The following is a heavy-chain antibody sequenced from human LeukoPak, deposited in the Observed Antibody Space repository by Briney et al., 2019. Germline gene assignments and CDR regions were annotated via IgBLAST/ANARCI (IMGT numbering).Heavy chain of an antibody. V-gene: IGHV4-34*01. D-gene: IGHD3-22*01. J-gene: IGHJ3*02. CDR1: GGSFSGYY. Sequence: SETLSLTCAVYGGSFSGYYWSWIHQPPGKGLEWIGEINHSGSTYYNPSLKSRVTISVDTSKNQFSLKLSSVTAADTAVYYCARDQYYYDSSGYSFDIWGQGTMVTVSS. CDR2: INHSGST. CDR3: ARDQYYYDSSGYSFDI.